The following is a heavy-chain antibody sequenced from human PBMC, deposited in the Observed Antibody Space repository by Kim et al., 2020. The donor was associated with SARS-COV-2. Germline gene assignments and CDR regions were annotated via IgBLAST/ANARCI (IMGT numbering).Heavy chain of an antibody. CDR2: PKRGDT. CDR3: ARGLDV. J-gene: IGHJ6*02. V-gene: IGHV1-8*01. Sequence: PKRGDTGYAQKFQGRVTLTRNTSISTAYMELSSLRSEDTAVYYCARGLDVWGHGTTVTVSS.